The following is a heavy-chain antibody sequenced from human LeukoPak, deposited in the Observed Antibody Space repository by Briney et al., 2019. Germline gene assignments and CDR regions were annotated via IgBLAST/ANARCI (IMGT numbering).Heavy chain of an antibody. CDR2: ISSSSSTI. Sequence: PGGSLRLSCAASGFTFDDYAMHWVRQAPGKGLEWVSYISSSSSTIYYADSVEGRFTISRDNAKNSLYLQMNSLRAEDTAVYYCARDLRPYSGYDNLAFDIWGQGTMVTVSS. D-gene: IGHD5-12*01. CDR3: ARDLRPYSGYDNLAFDI. J-gene: IGHJ3*02. CDR1: GFTFDDYA. V-gene: IGHV3-48*01.